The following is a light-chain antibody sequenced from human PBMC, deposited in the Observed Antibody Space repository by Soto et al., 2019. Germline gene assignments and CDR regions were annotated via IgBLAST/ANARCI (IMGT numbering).Light chain of an antibody. CDR2: DAS. CDR1: QSVSSY. J-gene: IGKJ4*01. CDR3: QQRSNWTLT. Sequence: EIVLTQSPATLSLSPGERATLSCRASQSVSSYLDWYQQKPGQAPRLLIYDASNTATGIPARFSGSGSGTDFTLTISSLEPEAFAVYYCQQRSNWTLTFGGGTKVEIK. V-gene: IGKV3-11*01.